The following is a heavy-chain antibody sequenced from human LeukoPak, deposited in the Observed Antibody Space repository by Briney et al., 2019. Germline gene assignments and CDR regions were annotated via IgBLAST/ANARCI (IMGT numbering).Heavy chain of an antibody. Sequence: SETLSLTCTVSGGSISSYYWSWIRQPPGKGLEWIGYIYYSGSTYYNPSLKSRVTISVDTSKNQFSLKLSSVAAADTAVYYCARDAKVVDIVVVPAAIDDNWFDPWGQGTLVTVSS. D-gene: IGHD2-2*02. CDR1: GGSISSYY. J-gene: IGHJ5*02. V-gene: IGHV4-59*12. CDR3: ARDAKVVDIVVVPAAIDDNWFDP. CDR2: IYYSGST.